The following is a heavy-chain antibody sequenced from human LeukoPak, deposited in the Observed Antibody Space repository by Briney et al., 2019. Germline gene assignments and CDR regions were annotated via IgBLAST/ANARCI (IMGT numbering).Heavy chain of an antibody. CDR1: GFTFSNAY. D-gene: IGHD2-21*01. CDR3: ITPLPYSAQ. V-gene: IGHV3-15*07. CDR2: IKPKTDGETT. Sequence: GGSLRLSCAASGFTFSNAYMNWVRQAPGKGLEWVGRIKPKTDGETTEYAAPVKGRFSISRDDSKNMLYLQMNSLKTEDTAVYYCITPLPYSAQGGQGTLATVSS. J-gene: IGHJ4*02.